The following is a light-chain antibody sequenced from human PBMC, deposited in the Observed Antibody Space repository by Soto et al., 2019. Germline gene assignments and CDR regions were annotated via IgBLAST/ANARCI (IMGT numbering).Light chain of an antibody. V-gene: IGKV2-28*01. CDR1: ESLLHSNGKNY. Sequence: EIVMTQSPLSLPVTPGESACISCRSSESLLHSNGKNYLDWYVQKPGQSPQLLIYLSSNRASGXPXTYRGSGSGTDFTLKISRVEAEAVGIHYCMPSIHTRTFGPGTKVEIK. J-gene: IGKJ1*01. CDR3: MPSIHTRT. CDR2: LSS.